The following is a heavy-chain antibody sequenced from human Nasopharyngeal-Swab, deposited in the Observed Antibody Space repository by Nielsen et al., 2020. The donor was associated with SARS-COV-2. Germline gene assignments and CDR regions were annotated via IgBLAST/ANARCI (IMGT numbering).Heavy chain of an antibody. V-gene: IGHV3-30*03. CDR1: GFTFSSYG. D-gene: IGHD3-22*01. CDR3: ASTPLESGGHYYGSDH. J-gene: IGHJ4*02. CDR2: ISYDGSNK. Sequence: GESLKISCAASGFTFSSYGMHWVRQAPGKGLEWVAGISYDGSNKYYADSVKGRFTISRDNSKNALYLQMNSLRAEDTAVYHCASTPLESGGHYYGSDHWGQGILVTVSS.